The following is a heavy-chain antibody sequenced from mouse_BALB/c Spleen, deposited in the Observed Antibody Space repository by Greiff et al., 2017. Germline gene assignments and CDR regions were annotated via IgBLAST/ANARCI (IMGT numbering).Heavy chain of an antibody. CDR2: ISDGGSYT. Sequence: EVQLQESGGGLVKPGGSLKLSCAASGFTFSDYYMYWVRQTPEKRLEWVATISDGGSYTYYPDSVKGRFTISRDNAKNNLYLQMSSLKSEDTAMYYCARDPYGNYSAWFAYWGQGTLVTVTA. V-gene: IGHV5-4*02. D-gene: IGHD2-1*01. CDR1: GFTFSDYY. CDR3: ARDPYGNYSAWFAY. J-gene: IGHJ3*01.